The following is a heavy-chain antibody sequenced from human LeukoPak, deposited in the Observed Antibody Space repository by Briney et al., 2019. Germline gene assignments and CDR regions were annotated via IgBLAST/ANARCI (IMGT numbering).Heavy chain of an antibody. CDR2: IYYSGST. D-gene: IGHD2-2*01. V-gene: IGHV4-59*01. J-gene: IGHJ3*02. CDR1: GGSISSYY. CDR3: ARDRGCSSTSCSDAFDI. Sequence: KPSETLSLSCTVSGGSISSYYWSWIRQPPGKGLEWIGYIYYSGSTNYNPSLKSRVTISVDTSKNQFSLKLSSVTAADTAVYCCARDRGCSSTSCSDAFDIWGQGTMVTVSS.